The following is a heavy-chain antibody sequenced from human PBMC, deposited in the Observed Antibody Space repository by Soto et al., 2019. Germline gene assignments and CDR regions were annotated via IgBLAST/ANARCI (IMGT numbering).Heavy chain of an antibody. D-gene: IGHD6-13*01. V-gene: IGHV3-23*01. CDR2: ISGSGGST. Sequence: EVQLLESGGGLVQPGGSLRLSCAASGFTFSSYAMSWVRQAPGKGLEWVSAISGSGGSTYYADSVKGRFTISKDNSKNTLYLQMKSLRAEDTAVYYCAKENGYSRSWFEFDYWGQGTLVTVSS. CDR3: AKENGYSRSWFEFDY. J-gene: IGHJ4*02. CDR1: GFTFSSYA.